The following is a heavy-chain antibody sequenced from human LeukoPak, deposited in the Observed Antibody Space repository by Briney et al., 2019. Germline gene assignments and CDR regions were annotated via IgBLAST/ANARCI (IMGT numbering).Heavy chain of an antibody. CDR3: AKIAPPLDY. D-gene: IGHD6-13*01. CDR2: IWYDGSNK. Sequence: GGSLRLSCAASGFTFSSYGFHCVRQAPGKGLEWVAVIWYDGSNKYYADSVKGRFTISRDSSKNTLYLQMNSLRAEDTAVYYCAKIAPPLDYWGQGTLVTVSS. V-gene: IGHV3-33*06. CDR1: GFTFSSYG. J-gene: IGHJ4*02.